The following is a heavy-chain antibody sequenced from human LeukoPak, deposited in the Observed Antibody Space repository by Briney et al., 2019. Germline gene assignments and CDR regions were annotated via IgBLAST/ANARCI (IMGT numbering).Heavy chain of an antibody. CDR3: ARALYSSSSRFDY. J-gene: IGHJ4*02. V-gene: IGHV1-2*02. D-gene: IGHD6-6*01. CDR1: GYTFTSYG. CDR2: INPNSGGT. Sequence: ASVKVSCKASGYTFTSYGISWVRQAPGQGLEWMGWINPNSGGTNYAQKFQGRVTMTRDTSISTAYMELSRLRSDDTAVYYCARALYSSSSRFDYWGQGTLVTVSS.